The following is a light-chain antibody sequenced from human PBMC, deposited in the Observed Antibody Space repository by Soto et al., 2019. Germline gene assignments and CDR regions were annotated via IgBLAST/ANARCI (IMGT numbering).Light chain of an antibody. CDR2: DVS. J-gene: IGLJ1*01. CDR1: SSDVGGYNY. V-gene: IGLV2-11*01. CDR3: CSYAGSYPYV. Sequence: QSVLTQPRSVSGSPGQSVTISCTGTSSDVGGYNYVSWYQQHPGKAPKLMIYDVSKRPSGVPDRFSGSKSGNKASLTISGLPAEDEADYYCCSYAGSYPYVLGTGIKVTVL.